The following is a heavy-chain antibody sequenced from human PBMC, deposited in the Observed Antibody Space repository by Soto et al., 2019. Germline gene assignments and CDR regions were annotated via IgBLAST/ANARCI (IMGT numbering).Heavy chain of an antibody. CDR2: ISAYNGNT. D-gene: IGHD3-3*01. J-gene: IGHJ3*02. Sequence: AAPVKVACKASGYTFTSYGISWVRQAPGQGLEGMGWISAYNGNTNYAQKLQGRVTMTTDTSTSTAYMELRSLRSDDTAVYYCARGDDYYDFWSGYPHDAFDIWGQGTMVTVSS. CDR3: ARGDDYYDFWSGYPHDAFDI. CDR1: GYTFTSYG. V-gene: IGHV1-18*01.